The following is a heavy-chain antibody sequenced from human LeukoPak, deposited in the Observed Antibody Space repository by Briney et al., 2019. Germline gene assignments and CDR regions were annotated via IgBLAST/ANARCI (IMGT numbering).Heavy chain of an antibody. Sequence: GGSLRLSCAASGFTFSSYAMSWVRQAPGKGLEWVAVISYDGSNKYYADSVKGRFTISRDNSKNTLYLQMNSLRAEDTAVYYCAKGNTQWLVYGPFDYWGQGTLVTVSS. CDR2: ISYDGSNK. V-gene: IGHV3-30*18. J-gene: IGHJ4*02. CDR1: GFTFSSYA. D-gene: IGHD6-19*01. CDR3: AKGNTQWLVYGPFDY.